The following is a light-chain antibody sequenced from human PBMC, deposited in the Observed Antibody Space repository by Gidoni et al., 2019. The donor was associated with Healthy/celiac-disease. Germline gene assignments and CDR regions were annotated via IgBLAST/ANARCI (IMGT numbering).Light chain of an antibody. J-gene: IGKJ5*01. V-gene: IGKV1-13*02. CDR3: QQFNSYPRRIT. Sequence: IQLTQSPSSLSASVGDRVTITCRASQGISSALAWYQQKPGKAPKLLIYDASSLESGVPSRFSGSGSGTDFTLTISSLQPEDVATYYCQQFNSYPRRITFGQXTRLEIK. CDR1: QGISSA. CDR2: DAS.